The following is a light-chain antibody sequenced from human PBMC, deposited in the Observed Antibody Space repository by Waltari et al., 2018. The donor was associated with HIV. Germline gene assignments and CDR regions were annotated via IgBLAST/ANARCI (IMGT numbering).Light chain of an antibody. V-gene: IGLV1-47*01. CDR1: NFNIGSNY. CDR3: AAWDDSLSGFYV. Sequence: QSVLTQPPSASGTPGQRVTISCSGSNFNIGSNYVYWYQHVPGAAPKLLIYRTDQRPSGVPDRFSGSKSGTSASLAISGLRSEDEADYYCAAWDDSLSGFYVLGTGTKVTVL. J-gene: IGLJ1*01. CDR2: RTD.